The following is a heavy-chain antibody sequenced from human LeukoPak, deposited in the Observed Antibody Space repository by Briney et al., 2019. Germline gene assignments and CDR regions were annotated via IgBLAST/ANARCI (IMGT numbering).Heavy chain of an antibody. CDR2: VSDNGGST. J-gene: IGHJ4*02. D-gene: IGHD3-22*01. CDR3: AGGSGYSRIDY. V-gene: IGHV3-23*01. Sequence: GGSLRLSCAASGFTFNSYAMSWVRQAPGKGLEWVSIVSDNGGSTYYAHSVKGRFTISRDNSKNTLYLQMNSLSAEDTAIYYCAGGSGYSRIDYWGQGALVTVSS. CDR1: GFTFNSYA.